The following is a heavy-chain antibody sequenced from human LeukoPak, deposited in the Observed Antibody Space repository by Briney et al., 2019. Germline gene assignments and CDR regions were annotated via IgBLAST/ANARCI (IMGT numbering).Heavy chain of an antibody. CDR1: GGTFSSYA. J-gene: IGHJ3*02. CDR3: ASYGSGSYYSDDAFDI. Sequence: ASVKVSCKASGGTFSSYAISWVRQAPGQGLEWMGRIIPILGIANYAQKFQGRVTITADKSTSTAYMELSSLRSEDTAVYYCASYGSGSYYSDDAFDIWGQGTMVTVSS. CDR2: IIPILGIA. V-gene: IGHV1-69*04. D-gene: IGHD3-10*01.